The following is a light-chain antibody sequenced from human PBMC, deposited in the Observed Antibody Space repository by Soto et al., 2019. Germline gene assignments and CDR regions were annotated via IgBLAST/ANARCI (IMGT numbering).Light chain of an antibody. Sequence: IQLTQSPSSLAASVGDRVTITCRASQGISTYLGWYQQRPGKAPKLLIYAASTLQSGVSSRFSGSGSGTDFTLTISRLEPEDFAVYYCQQYGSSPYTFGQGTKLEIK. V-gene: IGKV1-9*01. CDR2: AAS. CDR1: QGISTY. J-gene: IGKJ2*01. CDR3: QQYGSSPYT.